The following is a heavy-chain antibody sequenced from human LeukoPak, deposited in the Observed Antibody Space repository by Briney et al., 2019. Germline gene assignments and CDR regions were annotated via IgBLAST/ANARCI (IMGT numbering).Heavy chain of an antibody. CDR1: GFTFSSYS. D-gene: IGHD2-21*01. CDR3: ARDRRSMDY. V-gene: IGHV3-48*01. J-gene: IGHJ4*02. CDR2: ISSGSGTI. Sequence: GGSLRLSCTASGFTFSSYSINWVRQAPGKGLEWVSYISSGSGTIYYADSVKGRFTTSRDNAKNSLYLQMNGLNAEDTAVYYCARDRRSMDYWGQGTLVTVPS.